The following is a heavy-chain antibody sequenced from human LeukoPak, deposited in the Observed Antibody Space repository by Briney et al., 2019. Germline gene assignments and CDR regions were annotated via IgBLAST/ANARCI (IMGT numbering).Heavy chain of an antibody. CDR3: ARGSDTERDAFVI. CDR2: INYSGST. Sequence: SETLSLTCTASGGSISSYYWSWIRQPPWKGLEWIGYINYSGSTNYNPSLKSRVTISVDTSKNQFSLKLSSVTAADTAVYYCARGSDTERDAFVIWGQGTMVTVSS. D-gene: IGHD3-10*01. J-gene: IGHJ3*02. CDR1: GGSISSYY. V-gene: IGHV4-59*01.